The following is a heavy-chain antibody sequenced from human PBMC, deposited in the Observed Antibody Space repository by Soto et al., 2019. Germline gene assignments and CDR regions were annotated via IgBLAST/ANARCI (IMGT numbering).Heavy chain of an antibody. Sequence: LSLSFAASWFTVSINYMSLVRQAPLKGLEWVSVIYSGGSTYYADSVKGRFTISRDNSKNTLYLQMNSLRAEDTAVYYCARVIISTFFGLGGAFDIWGQGTMVTVSS. J-gene: IGHJ3*02. CDR3: ARVIISTFFGLGGAFDI. V-gene: IGHV3-53*01. D-gene: IGHD3-3*01. CDR2: IYSGGST. CDR1: WFTVSINY.